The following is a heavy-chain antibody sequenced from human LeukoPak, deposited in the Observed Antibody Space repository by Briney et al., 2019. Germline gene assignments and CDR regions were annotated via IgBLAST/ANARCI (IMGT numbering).Heavy chain of an antibody. CDR1: GGSINNDY. CDR2: IHYSGST. D-gene: IGHD6-19*01. J-gene: IGHJ4*02. V-gene: IGHV4-59*01. Sequence: SETLSLTCTVSGGSINNDYWSWLRHPPGKGLEWIGYIHYSGSTNYNFSLESRVTISVDTSKSQFSLKLSSVTAADTAVYYCARGAGWYEYWGQGTLVTVSS. CDR3: ARGAGWYEY.